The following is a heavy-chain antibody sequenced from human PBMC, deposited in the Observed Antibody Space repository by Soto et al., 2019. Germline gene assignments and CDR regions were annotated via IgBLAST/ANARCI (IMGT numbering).Heavy chain of an antibody. Sequence: SETLSLTCTVSGGSISSYYWSWIRQPPGKGLEWIGYIYYSGSTNYNPSLKSRVTISVDTSKNQFSLKLSSVTAADTAVYYCARSATTNYYDFWSGLGTGNYYYYYMDVWGKGTTVTVSS. D-gene: IGHD3-3*01. CDR1: GGSISSYY. V-gene: IGHV4-59*01. CDR3: ARSATTNYYDFWSGLGTGNYYYYYMDV. J-gene: IGHJ6*03. CDR2: IYYSGST.